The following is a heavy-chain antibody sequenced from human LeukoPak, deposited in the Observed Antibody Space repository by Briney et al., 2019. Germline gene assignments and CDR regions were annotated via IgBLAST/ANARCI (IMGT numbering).Heavy chain of an antibody. D-gene: IGHD3-10*01. V-gene: IGHV1-24*01. Sequence: ASVKVSCKVSVYTLTELSMHWVRQAPGKGLEWMGGFDPEDGETIYAQKFQGRVTMTEDTSTDTAYMELSSLRSEDTAVYYCATVMQGVIIFYFDYWGQGTLVTVSS. CDR3: ATVMQGVIIFYFDY. J-gene: IGHJ4*02. CDR1: VYTLTELS. CDR2: FDPEDGET.